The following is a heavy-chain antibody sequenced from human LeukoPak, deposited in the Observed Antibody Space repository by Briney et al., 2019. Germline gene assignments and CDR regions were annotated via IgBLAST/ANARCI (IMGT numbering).Heavy chain of an antibody. Sequence: ASVKVSCKASGYTFTSYGISWVRQAPGQGLEWMGWISAYNGNTNYAQKLQGRVTMTTDTPTSTAYMELRSLRSDDTAVYYCARDSMRSYYDSWSGSGGPDYWGQGTLVTVSS. D-gene: IGHD3-3*01. V-gene: IGHV1-18*01. CDR3: ARDSMRSYYDSWSGSGGPDY. CDR1: GYTFTSYG. CDR2: ISAYNGNT. J-gene: IGHJ4*02.